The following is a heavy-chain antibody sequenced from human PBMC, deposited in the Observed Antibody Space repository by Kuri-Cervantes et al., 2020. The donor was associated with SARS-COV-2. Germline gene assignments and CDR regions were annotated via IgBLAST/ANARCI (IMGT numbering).Heavy chain of an antibody. Sequence: SETLSLTCTVSGGSIDSSSIYWGWIRQPPGKGLEWIGNIYYTGTTCYNPSLKSRVTISVDTSKEQFSLKLSSVTAADTAIYYCATFTVTTKFDNWGQGTLVTVSS. D-gene: IGHD4-17*01. V-gene: IGHV4-39*01. CDR1: GGSIDSSSIY. J-gene: IGHJ4*02. CDR2: IYYTGTT. CDR3: ATFTVTTKFDN.